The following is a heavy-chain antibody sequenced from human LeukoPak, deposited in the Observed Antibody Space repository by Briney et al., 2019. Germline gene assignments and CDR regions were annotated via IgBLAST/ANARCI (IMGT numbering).Heavy chain of an antibody. V-gene: IGHV3-30*04. J-gene: IGHJ4*02. CDR3: AKDGYYGRNSASFWDY. CDR2: ISYDGSNK. D-gene: IGHD4-23*01. CDR1: GLVFSSYT. Sequence: GGSLRLSCAASGLVFSSYTMGWVRHAPGKGLEWVAVISYDGSNKYYADSVKGRFTISRDNSKNTLYLQMNSLRAEDTAVYYCAKDGYYGRNSASFWDYWGQGTLVTVSS.